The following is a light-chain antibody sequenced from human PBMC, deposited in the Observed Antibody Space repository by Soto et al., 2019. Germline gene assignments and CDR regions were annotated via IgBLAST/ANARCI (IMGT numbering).Light chain of an antibody. CDR1: SSDVGGYKF. V-gene: IGLV2-14*01. Sequence: QSALTPPASVSGSPGQSITISCTGTSSDVGGYKFVSWYQQHPGKAPKLMIYDVSNRPSGVSNRFSGSKSGNTASLTISGLQAEDEADYYCSSYRSSSTLGVFGTGTKVTVL. CDR2: DVS. J-gene: IGLJ1*01. CDR3: SSYRSSSTLGV.